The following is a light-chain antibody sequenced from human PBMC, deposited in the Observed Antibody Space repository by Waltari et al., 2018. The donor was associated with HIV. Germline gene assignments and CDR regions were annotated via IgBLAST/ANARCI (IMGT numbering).Light chain of an antibody. Sequence: SALAQPASVSGSPGQSITISCTGTSSDGGGYNYVSWYQQYAGKAPKLMIYDVSNRPSGVSNRFSGSKSGNTASLTISGLQTEDEADYYCGSYTSSSTLVFGTGTKVTVL. CDR3: GSYTSSSTLV. CDR1: SSDGGGYNY. J-gene: IGLJ1*01. CDR2: DVS. V-gene: IGLV2-14*01.